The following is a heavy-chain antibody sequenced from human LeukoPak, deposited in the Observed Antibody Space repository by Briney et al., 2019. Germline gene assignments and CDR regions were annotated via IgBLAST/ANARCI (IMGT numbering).Heavy chain of an antibody. Sequence: ASVKVSCKASGYTFTSYDINWVRQATGQGLEWMGWMNPNSGNTGYAQKFQGRVTMTRDTSTSTVYMELSSLRSEDTAVYYCAREGRGIGLRGKLFDYWGQGTLVTVSS. CDR2: MNPNSGNT. D-gene: IGHD4-23*01. V-gene: IGHV1-8*01. J-gene: IGHJ4*02. CDR1: GYTFTSYD. CDR3: AREGRGIGLRGKLFDY.